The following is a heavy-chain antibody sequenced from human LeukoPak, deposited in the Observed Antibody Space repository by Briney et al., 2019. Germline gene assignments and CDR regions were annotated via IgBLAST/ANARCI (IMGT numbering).Heavy chain of an antibody. CDR1: GFTFSNYW. CDR3: ARLYSSSVNF. D-gene: IGHD6-13*01. J-gene: IGHJ4*02. CDR2: IKQDGSEK. V-gene: IGHV3-7*01. Sequence: GGSLRLSCAASGFTFSNYWMSWVRQAPGKGLEWVASIKQDGSEKHYVDSVKGRFTISRDNAKNSLYLQMNSPRADDTAVYYCARLYSSSVNFWGQGTMVTASS.